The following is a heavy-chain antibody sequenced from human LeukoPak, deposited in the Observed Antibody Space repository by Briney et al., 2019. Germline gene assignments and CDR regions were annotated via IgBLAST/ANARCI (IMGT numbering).Heavy chain of an antibody. V-gene: IGHV3-23*01. CDR2: ISGSGGGT. J-gene: IGHJ4*02. CDR1: GLTFSNYA. CDR3: AKVALRYFDFHHFDY. D-gene: IGHD3-9*01. Sequence: PGGSLRLSCAASGLTFSNYAMSWVRQAPGKGLEWVSAISGSGGGTYYAESVKGRFTISRDNSGDTLFLQMNSLRAEDTALYYCAKVALRYFDFHHFDYWGQGTLVTVSS.